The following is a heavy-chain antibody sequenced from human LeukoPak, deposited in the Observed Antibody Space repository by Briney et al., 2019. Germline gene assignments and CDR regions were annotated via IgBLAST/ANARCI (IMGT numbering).Heavy chain of an antibody. CDR1: GGSISSSSYY. CDR2: IYYSGST. J-gene: IGHJ4*02. D-gene: IGHD3-10*01. Sequence: SETLSLTCTVSGGSISSSSYYWGWIRQPPGKGLEWIGSIYYSGSTNYNPSLKSRVTISVDTSKNQFSLKLSSVTAADTAVYYCARILWFGELEEIDYWGQGTLVTVSS. CDR3: ARILWFGELEEIDY. V-gene: IGHV4-39*01.